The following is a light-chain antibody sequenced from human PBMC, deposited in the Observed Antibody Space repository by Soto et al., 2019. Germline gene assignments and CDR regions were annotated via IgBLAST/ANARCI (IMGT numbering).Light chain of an antibody. CDR2: EVS. CDR3: MQSIRLPYT. J-gene: IGKJ2*01. Sequence: DVVLTQTPLSLSVTPGQPASISCKSSQTLLRSDGSTSLDWFLQRPGLPPQLLISEVSNRFSGVPDTFSGRGSGTDFTLKISRVEAEDIGVSYCMQSIRLPYTFGQGTKLEIK. CDR1: QTLLRSDGSTS. V-gene: IGKV2D-29*01.